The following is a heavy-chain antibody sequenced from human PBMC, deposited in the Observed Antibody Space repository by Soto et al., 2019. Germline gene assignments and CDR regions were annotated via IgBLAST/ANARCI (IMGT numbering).Heavy chain of an antibody. D-gene: IGHD5-18*01. V-gene: IGHV4-30-2*01. J-gene: IGHJ4*02. CDR3: ARVAVDTAMVFDY. CDR1: GGSISSGGYS. CDR2: IYHSGST. Sequence: LSLTCAVSGGSISSGGYSWSWIRQPPGKGLEWIGYIYHSGSTYYNPSLKSRVTISVDRSKNQFSLKLSSVTAADTAVYYCARVAVDTAMVFDYWGQGTLVTVS.